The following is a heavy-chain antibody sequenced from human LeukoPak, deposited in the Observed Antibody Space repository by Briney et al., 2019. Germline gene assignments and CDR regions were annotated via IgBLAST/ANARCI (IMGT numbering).Heavy chain of an antibody. Sequence: GGSLRLSCAASGFTFSSYGMHWVRQAPGKGLEWVAFIRHDGSNKYYADSVKGRFTISRDNSKNTLYLQMNSLRAEDTAVYYCAKARENYGMDVWGQGTTVTVSS. CDR3: AKARENYGMDV. CDR1: GFTFSSYG. V-gene: IGHV3-30*02. D-gene: IGHD3-10*01. CDR2: IRHDGSNK. J-gene: IGHJ6*02.